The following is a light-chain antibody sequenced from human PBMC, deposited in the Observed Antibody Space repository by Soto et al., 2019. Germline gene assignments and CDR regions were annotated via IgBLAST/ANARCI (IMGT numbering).Light chain of an antibody. CDR1: SSNIGSNY. CDR3: AAWDDSLSGHWV. CDR2: RNN. V-gene: IGLV1-47*01. Sequence: QSVLTQPPSASGTPGQRVTISCSGSSSNIGSNYVYWYQQLPGTAPKLLIYRNNQRPSGVPVRFSGSKSGTSASLAISGLRSEDEAEYYCAAWDDSLSGHWVFGGGTKLTVL. J-gene: IGLJ3*02.